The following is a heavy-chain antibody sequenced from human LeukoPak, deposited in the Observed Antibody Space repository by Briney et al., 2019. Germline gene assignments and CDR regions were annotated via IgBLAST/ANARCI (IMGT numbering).Heavy chain of an antibody. CDR3: ARDETTVTPWFGY. J-gene: IGHJ4*02. CDR2: ISSSSSTI. D-gene: IGHD4-17*01. V-gene: IGHV3-48*04. Sequence: GGSLRLSCAASGFTFSSYSMNWVRQAPGKGLEWVSYISSSSSTIYYADSVKGRFTISRDNAKNSLYLQMNSLRAEDTAVYYCARDETTVTPWFGYWGQGTLVTVSS. CDR1: GFTFSSYS.